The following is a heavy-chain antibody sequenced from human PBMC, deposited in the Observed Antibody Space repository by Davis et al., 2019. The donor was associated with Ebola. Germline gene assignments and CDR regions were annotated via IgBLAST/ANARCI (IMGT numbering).Heavy chain of an antibody. J-gene: IGHJ6*03. CDR3: ARVPYYDFWSGYYPYYMDV. Sequence: SETLSLTCTVSGGSISSYYWSWIRQPPGKGLEWIGYIYYSGSTNYNPSLKSRVTISVDTSKNQFSLKLSSVTAADTAVYYCARVPYYDFWSGYYPYYMDVWGKGTTVTVSS. D-gene: IGHD3-3*01. V-gene: IGHV4-59*01. CDR1: GGSISSYY. CDR2: IYYSGST.